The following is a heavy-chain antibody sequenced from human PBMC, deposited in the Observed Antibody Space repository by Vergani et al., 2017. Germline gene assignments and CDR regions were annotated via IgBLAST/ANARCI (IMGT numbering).Heavy chain of an antibody. V-gene: IGHV1-58*02. Sequence: QLVPSGAEVKTPGASVKVSCKASGFTFTSSAMQWVRQARGQRLEWIGWIVVGSGNTNYAQKFQERVTITRDMSTSTAYMELSSLRSEDTAVYYCARDPRGYGGDPEDYYYGMDVWGQGTTVTVSS. J-gene: IGHJ6*02. D-gene: IGHD2-21*02. CDR2: IVVGSGNT. CDR1: GFTFTSSA. CDR3: ARDPRGYGGDPEDYYYGMDV.